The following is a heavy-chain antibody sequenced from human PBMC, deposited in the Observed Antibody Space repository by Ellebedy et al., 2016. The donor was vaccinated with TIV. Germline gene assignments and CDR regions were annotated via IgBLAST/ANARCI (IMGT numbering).Heavy chain of an antibody. CDR1: GYSISSGYY. D-gene: IGHD5-18*01. CDR2: IYHSGST. J-gene: IGHJ5*02. Sequence: MPSETLSLTCTVSGYSISSGYYWGWIRQPPGKGLEWIGSIYHSGSTYYNPSLKSRVTISVDTSKNQFSLKLSSVTAADTAVYYCARGAAMAPWFDPWGQGTLVTVSS. V-gene: IGHV4-38-2*02. CDR3: ARGAAMAPWFDP.